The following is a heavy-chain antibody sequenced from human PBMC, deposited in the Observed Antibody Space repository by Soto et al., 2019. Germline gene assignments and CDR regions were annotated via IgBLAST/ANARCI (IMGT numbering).Heavy chain of an antibody. CDR3: ARGSSGYYYGSNFDP. J-gene: IGHJ5*02. CDR1: GGSISSGDYY. V-gene: IGHV4-30-4*01. D-gene: IGHD3-22*01. CDR2: IYYSGST. Sequence: QVQLQESGPGLVKPSQTLSLTCTVSGGSISSGDYYWSWIRQPPGKGLEWIGYIYYSGSTYYNPSLKSRVTISVDTSKNQFSLKLSSVTAADTAVYYCARGSSGYYYGSNFDPWGQGTLVTVSS.